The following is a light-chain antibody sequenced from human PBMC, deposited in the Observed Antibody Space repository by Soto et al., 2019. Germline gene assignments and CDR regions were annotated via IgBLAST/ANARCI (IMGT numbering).Light chain of an antibody. Sequence: QSALTQPASVSGSPGQSITISCTGTSSDFGSYNLVSWYQQHPGKAPKLMIYEDSKRPSGVSNRFSGSKSGNTASLTISGLQAEDDADYYCSSYAGSSTYVFGTGTKLTVL. CDR1: SSDFGSYNL. J-gene: IGLJ1*01. CDR2: EDS. CDR3: SSYAGSSTYV. V-gene: IGLV2-23*01.